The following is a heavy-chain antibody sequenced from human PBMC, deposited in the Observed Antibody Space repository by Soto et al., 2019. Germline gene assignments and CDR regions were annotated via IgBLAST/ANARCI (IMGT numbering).Heavy chain of an antibody. D-gene: IGHD3-3*01. CDR1: GFTFSGSA. CDR3: ARGVYDFWSGHPKGLDY. V-gene: IGHV3-73*02. Sequence: ELQLVESGGGLVQPGGSLKLSCAASGFTFSGSAMHWVRQASGKGLEWVGRIRSEANSYATAYAVSVKGKFTISRDDSRNTAYLQMNSLKTEDTAVYYCARGVYDFWSGHPKGLDYWGQGTVVTVSS. CDR2: IRSEANSYAT. J-gene: IGHJ4*02.